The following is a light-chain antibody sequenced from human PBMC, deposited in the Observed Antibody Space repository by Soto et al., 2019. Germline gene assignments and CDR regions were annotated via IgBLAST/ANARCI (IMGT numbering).Light chain of an antibody. CDR2: DVT. J-gene: IGLJ1*01. Sequence: QSALTQPASVSGSPGQSTTISCTGTSSDVGGYKYVSWYQQHPDKAPKLIIYDVTNRPSGISNRFSGSKSGNTASLTISGLQAEDEADYYCSSYTSSSSYVFGTGTKLTVL. CDR1: SSDVGGYKY. CDR3: SSYTSSSSYV. V-gene: IGLV2-14*01.